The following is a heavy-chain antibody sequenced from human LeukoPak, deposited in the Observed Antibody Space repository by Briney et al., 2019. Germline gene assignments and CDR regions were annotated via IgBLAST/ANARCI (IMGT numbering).Heavy chain of an antibody. CDR3: ARGAILGGYNLIDD. D-gene: IGHD1-26*01. V-gene: IGHV3-30*04. CDR2: ILSDGSIQ. J-gene: IGHJ4*02. CDR1: GFTFGTYA. Sequence: PGGSLRLSCAASGFTFGTYAMHWVRQAPGKGLEWVAVILSDGSIQNSADSVRGQFIISRDNSKNTLFLQMNRLRTEDTAVYYCARGAILGGYNLIDDWGQGTLVTVSS.